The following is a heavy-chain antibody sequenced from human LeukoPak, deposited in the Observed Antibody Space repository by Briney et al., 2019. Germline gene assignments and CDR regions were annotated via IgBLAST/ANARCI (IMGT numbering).Heavy chain of an antibody. CDR3: ARTISGWYYFDY. V-gene: IGHV4-59*08. D-gene: IGHD6-19*01. J-gene: IGHJ4*02. CDR1: GDSISNYY. CDR2: INYSGST. Sequence: PSETLSLTCTVSGDSISNYYWSWIRQPPGKGLEWIGYINYSGSTDYNPSLKSRVTISVDTSKNHFSLKLSSVTAADSAVYSCARTISGWYYFDYWGQGTLVTVSS.